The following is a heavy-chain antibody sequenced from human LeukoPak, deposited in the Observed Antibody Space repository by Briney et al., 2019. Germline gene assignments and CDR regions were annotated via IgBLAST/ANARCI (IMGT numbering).Heavy chain of an antibody. Sequence: GASVNVSCKASGYTFTGYDIDWVRQATGQGLEWMRWMNPNSGNTGYAQKFQGRVTMTRNTSISTAYMELSSLRSEDTAVYYCARGTPSGWYGAVYWGQGTLVTVSS. V-gene: IGHV1-8*01. J-gene: IGHJ4*02. CDR2: MNPNSGNT. CDR3: ARGTPSGWYGAVY. CDR1: GYTFTGYD. D-gene: IGHD6-19*01.